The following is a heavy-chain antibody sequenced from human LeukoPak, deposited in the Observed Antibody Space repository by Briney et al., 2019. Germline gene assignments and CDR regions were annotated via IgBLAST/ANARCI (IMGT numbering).Heavy chain of an antibody. V-gene: IGHV3-48*01. Sequence: GGSLRLSCAASGFTFSSYSMNWVRQAPGKGLEWVSYISSSSSTIYYADSVKGRFTISRDNAKNSLYLQMNSLRAEDTAVYYCARAGLHGAFDYWGQGTLVTVSS. J-gene: IGHJ4*02. CDR3: ARAGLHGAFDY. CDR2: ISSSSSTI. CDR1: GFTFSSYS. D-gene: IGHD5-24*01.